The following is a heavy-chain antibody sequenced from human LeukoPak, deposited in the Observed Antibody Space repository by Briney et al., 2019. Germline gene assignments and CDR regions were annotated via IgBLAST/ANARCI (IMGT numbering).Heavy chain of an antibody. Sequence: GGSLRLSCAASGFTVSINYMSWVRQAPGKGLEWVSVIYSGGNTYYADSVKGRFIISRDNSKNTVYLQMNSLRAEDTAVYYCARGETSSYDYWGQGTLVTVSS. J-gene: IGHJ4*02. CDR2: IYSGGNT. V-gene: IGHV3-53*01. CDR3: ARGETSSYDY. D-gene: IGHD2-2*01. CDR1: GFTVSINY.